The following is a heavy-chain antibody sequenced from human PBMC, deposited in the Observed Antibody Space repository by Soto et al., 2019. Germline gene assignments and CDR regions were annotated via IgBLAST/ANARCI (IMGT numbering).Heavy chain of an antibody. CDR3: ARRDYYDSTGYYTY. D-gene: IGHD3-22*01. CDR1: GGSISSSNW. J-gene: IGHJ4*02. CDR2: VHHSGST. Sequence: PSETLSLTCAVSGGSISSSNWWSWVRQPPGKGLEWIGEVHHSGSTNYNPSLKSRVTISVDKSKNQFSLKLSSVTAADTAMYYCARRDYYDSTGYYTYWGQGALVTVSS. V-gene: IGHV4-4*02.